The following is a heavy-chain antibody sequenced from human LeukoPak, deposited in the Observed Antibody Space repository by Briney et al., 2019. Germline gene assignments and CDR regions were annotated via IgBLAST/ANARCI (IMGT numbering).Heavy chain of an antibody. CDR2: IYSGGST. CDR3: ARDQETGTTHYYYYGMDV. D-gene: IGHD1-7*01. CDR1: GFTVSSNY. Sequence: GGSLRLSCAASGFTVSSNYMSWVRQAPGKGLEWVSVIYSGGSTYHAASVKDRFTISRDNSKNTLYLQMNSLRAEDTAVYYCARDQETGTTHYYYYGMDVWGQGTTVTVSS. V-gene: IGHV3-66*01. J-gene: IGHJ6*02.